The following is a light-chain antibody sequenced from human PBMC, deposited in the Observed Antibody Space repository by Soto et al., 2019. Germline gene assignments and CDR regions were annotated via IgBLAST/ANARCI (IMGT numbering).Light chain of an antibody. V-gene: IGLV1-40*01. CDR3: QSYDSSLSGRGV. Sequence: QSVLTQPPSVSEAPGQRVTISCTGSSSNIGAGYDVHWYQQLPGTAPKLLIYVNSNRPSGVPDRFSGSKSGTSASLAITGLQAEDEADYYCQSYDSSLSGRGVFGTGTKLTVL. CDR2: VNS. J-gene: IGLJ1*01. CDR1: SSNIGAGYD.